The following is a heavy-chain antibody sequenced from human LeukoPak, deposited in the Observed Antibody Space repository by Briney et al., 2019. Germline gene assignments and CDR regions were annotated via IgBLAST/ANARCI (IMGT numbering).Heavy chain of an antibody. CDR3: ARRTGGAYYFDY. D-gene: IGHD1-14*01. CDR1: GGSISSYY. CDR2: IYYSGGT. J-gene: IGHJ4*02. V-gene: IGHV4-59*08. Sequence: PADTLSLTCTVSGGSISSYYWSWIGQPPGKGLEYIGYIYYSGGTVYNPSLKSRVTISVGTSKNQFSLTLNSVTAADTAVYYCARRTGGAYYFDYWGQGALVTVSS.